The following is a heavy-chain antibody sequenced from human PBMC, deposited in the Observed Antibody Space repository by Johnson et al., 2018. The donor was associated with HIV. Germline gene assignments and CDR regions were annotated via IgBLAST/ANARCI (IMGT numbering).Heavy chain of an antibody. J-gene: IGHJ3*02. D-gene: IGHD3-9*01. CDR3: ARDPYYDFLTGPRDAFDI. CDR2: IYSGGST. CDR1: GFTVSSNY. Sequence: VQLVESGGGVVQPGRSLRLSCAAFGFTVSSNYMSWVRQAPGKGLEWVSVIYSGGSTYYADSVKGRCTISRDNSKNTLYLQMNSLRAEDTAVYYCARDPYYDFLTGPRDAFDIWGQGTMVTVSS. V-gene: IGHV3-66*02.